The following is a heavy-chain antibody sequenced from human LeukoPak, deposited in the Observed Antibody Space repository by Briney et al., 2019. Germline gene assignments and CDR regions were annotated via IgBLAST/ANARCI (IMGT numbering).Heavy chain of an antibody. J-gene: IGHJ5*02. CDR2: IYPGDSDT. V-gene: IGHV5-51*01. CDR3: ARRGGSGSYYQNWFDP. Sequence: GESLKISCKGSGYSFTSYWIGWVRQMPGKGLEWMGIIYPGDSDTRYSPSFQGQVTISAHKSISTAYLQWSSLKASDTAMYYCARRGGSGSYYQNWFDPWGQGTLVTVSS. CDR1: GYSFTSYW. D-gene: IGHD3-10*01.